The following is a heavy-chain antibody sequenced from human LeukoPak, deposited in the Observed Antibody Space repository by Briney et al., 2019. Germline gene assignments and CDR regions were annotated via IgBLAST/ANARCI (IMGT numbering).Heavy chain of an antibody. V-gene: IGHV1-2*02. CDR3: AREHSSSSGKVFDY. Sequence: GASVKVSCKASGYTFPGYYMHWVRQAPGQGLEWMGWINPNSGATNYAQKFQGRVTMTRDTSISTAYMELSRLNSDDTAVYYCAREHSSSSGKVFDYWGQGTLVTVSS. CDR2: INPNSGAT. J-gene: IGHJ4*02. D-gene: IGHD6-6*01. CDR1: GYTFPGYY.